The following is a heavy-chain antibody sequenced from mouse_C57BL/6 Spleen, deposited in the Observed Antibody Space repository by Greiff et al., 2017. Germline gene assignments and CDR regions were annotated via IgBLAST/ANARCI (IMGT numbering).Heavy chain of an antibody. CDR3: ARPGYFDV. Sequence: QVQLKQSGAELVKPGASVKISCKASGYAFSRYWMNWVKQRPGKGLEWIGQIYPGDGDTNYNGKFKGKAPLTAYKSSSTAYMQRSSLTSADSAVYFGARPGYFDVWGTGTTVTVTS. CDR2: IYPGDGDT. V-gene: IGHV1-80*01. CDR1: GYAFSRYW. J-gene: IGHJ1*03.